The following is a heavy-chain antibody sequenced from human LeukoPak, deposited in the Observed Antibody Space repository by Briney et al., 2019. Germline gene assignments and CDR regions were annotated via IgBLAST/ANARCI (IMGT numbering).Heavy chain of an antibody. J-gene: IGHJ4*02. CDR1: GFTFSSYA. V-gene: IGHV3-23*01. CDR3: AKDQYDYVWGSYRFHFGY. D-gene: IGHD3-16*02. CDR2: ISGSGGST. Sequence: PGASLRLSCAASGFTFSSYAMSWVRQAPGKGLEWVSAISGSGGSTYYADSVKGRFTISRSNSKNTLYLQMNSLRAEDTAVYSCAKDQYDYVWGSYRFHFGYWGQGTLVTVSS.